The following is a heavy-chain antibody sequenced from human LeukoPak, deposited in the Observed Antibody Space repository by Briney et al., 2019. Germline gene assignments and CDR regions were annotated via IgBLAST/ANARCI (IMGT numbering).Heavy chain of an antibody. CDR3: ASEIHRYYFDY. Sequence: ASVKVSCKASGYTFTSYYMHWVRQAPGQGLEWMGIINPSGGSTSYAQKFQGRVTMTRDTSTSTVYMELSSLRSEDTAVYYCASEIHRYYFDYWGQGTLVTVSS. D-gene: IGHD1-14*01. V-gene: IGHV1-46*01. CDR2: INPSGGST. J-gene: IGHJ4*02. CDR1: GYTFTSYY.